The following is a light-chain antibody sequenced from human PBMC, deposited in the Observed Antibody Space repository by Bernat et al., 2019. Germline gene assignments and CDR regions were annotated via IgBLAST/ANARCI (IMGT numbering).Light chain of an antibody. CDR2: EVS. Sequence: QSALTQPPSASGSPGQSVTISCTGTSSDVGGYNYVSWYQQHPGKAPKLMIYEVSKRPSGVPDRFSGSKSGNTASLTVSGLQAEDEADYYCSAWDSSLSAYVFGTGTKVTVL. V-gene: IGLV2-8*01. CDR1: SSDVGGYNY. CDR3: SAWDSSLSAYV. J-gene: IGLJ1*01.